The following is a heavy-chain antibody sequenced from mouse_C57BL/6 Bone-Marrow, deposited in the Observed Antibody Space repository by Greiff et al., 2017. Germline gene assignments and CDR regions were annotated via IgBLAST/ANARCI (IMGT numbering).Heavy chain of an antibody. J-gene: IGHJ4*01. CDR1: GFSLTSYG. Sequence: VKLMESGPGLVQPSQSLSITCTVSGFSLTSYGVHWVRQSPGKGLEWLGVILRGGSTDYNAAFMSRLSITKDNSKSQVFFKMNSLQADDTDIYYGAKSYFMDYWGQGTSVTVSS. CDR2: ILRGGST. V-gene: IGHV2-5*01. CDR3: AKSYFMDY.